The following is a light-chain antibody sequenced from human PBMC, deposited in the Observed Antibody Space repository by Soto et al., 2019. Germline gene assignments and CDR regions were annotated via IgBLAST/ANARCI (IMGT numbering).Light chain of an antibody. V-gene: IGLV2-14*01. Sequence: QSVLTQPASVSGSPGQSITIACTGTSNDVGGYDYVSWYQQHPGKAPKFMIYEVTNRPSGVSHRFSGSKSGNTASLTISVLQAEDEADYYCSSYTTTSTDVFGTGTKVTVL. CDR1: SNDVGGYDY. CDR2: EVT. CDR3: SSYTTTSTDV. J-gene: IGLJ1*01.